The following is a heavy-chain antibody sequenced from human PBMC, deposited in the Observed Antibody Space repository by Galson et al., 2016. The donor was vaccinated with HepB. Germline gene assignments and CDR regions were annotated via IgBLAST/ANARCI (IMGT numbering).Heavy chain of an antibody. CDR2: IKTNTGNP. V-gene: IGHV7-4-1*02. CDR3: ARDSRPYQYLRYCSGGSCYEVGMDV. J-gene: IGHJ6*02. D-gene: IGHD2-15*01. CDR1: GYTFTNYA. Sequence: SVKVSCKASGYTFTNYAMNWVRQAPGQGLEWMGWIKTNTGNPTDAQGFTGRFVFSLDPSVSTAYLRISSLKPEDTAVYYCARDSRPYQYLRYCSGGSCYEVGMDVWGQGTTVTVSS.